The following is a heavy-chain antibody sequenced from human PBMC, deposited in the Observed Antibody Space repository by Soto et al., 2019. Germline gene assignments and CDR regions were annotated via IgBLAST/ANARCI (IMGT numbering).Heavy chain of an antibody. CDR1: GFTFSSYG. Sequence: VQLVESGGGVVQPGRSLRLSCAASGFTFSSYGMHWVRQAPGKGLEWVAVISYDGSNKYYADSVKGRFTISRDNSKNTLYLQMNSLRAEDTAVYYCAKDSADGYNPGYFDYWGQGTLVTVSS. J-gene: IGHJ4*02. V-gene: IGHV3-30*18. CDR2: ISYDGSNK. CDR3: AKDSADGYNPGYFDY. D-gene: IGHD5-12*01.